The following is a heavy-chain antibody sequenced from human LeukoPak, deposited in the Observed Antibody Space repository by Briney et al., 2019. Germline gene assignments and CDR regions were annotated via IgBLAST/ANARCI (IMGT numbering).Heavy chain of an antibody. CDR3: ARDRTRTMVRGVIMGY. CDR1: GFTFSSYW. V-gene: IGHV3-7*03. J-gene: IGHJ4*02. Sequence: GGSLRLSCAASGFTFSSYWMSWVRQAPGKGLEWEANIKQDGSEKYYVDSVKGRFTISRDNAKNSLYLQMNSLRAEDTAVYYCARDRTRTMVRGVIMGYWGQGTLVTVSS. CDR2: IKQDGSEK. D-gene: IGHD3-10*01.